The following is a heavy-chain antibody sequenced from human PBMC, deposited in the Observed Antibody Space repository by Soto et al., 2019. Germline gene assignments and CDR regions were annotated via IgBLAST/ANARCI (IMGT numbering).Heavy chain of an antibody. CDR1: GASISSGGYY. Sequence: LSLTCTVSGASISSGGYYWSWIRQHPGKGLEWTGYTYYSGSTYYNPSLRSRVTISVDTSKNQFSLELSSVTAADTAVYYCAISMVTFGGVIAPFDYWGQGTLVTVSS. CDR3: AISMVTFGGVIAPFDY. J-gene: IGHJ4*02. D-gene: IGHD3-16*02. V-gene: IGHV4-31*03. CDR2: TYYSGST.